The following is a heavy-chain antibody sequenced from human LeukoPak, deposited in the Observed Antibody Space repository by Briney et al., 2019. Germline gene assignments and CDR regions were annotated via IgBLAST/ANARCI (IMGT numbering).Heavy chain of an antibody. Sequence: PGGSLRLSCAASGFTFSSYEMNWVRQAPGKGLEWVSYISASGSGSTTYYADSVKGRFTISRDNAKNSLYLQMNSLRAEDTAVYYCARVPAAIKDDAFDIWGQGTMVTVSS. J-gene: IGHJ3*02. CDR2: ISASGSGSTT. CDR3: ARVPAAIKDDAFDI. CDR1: GFTFSSYE. V-gene: IGHV3-48*03. D-gene: IGHD2-2*01.